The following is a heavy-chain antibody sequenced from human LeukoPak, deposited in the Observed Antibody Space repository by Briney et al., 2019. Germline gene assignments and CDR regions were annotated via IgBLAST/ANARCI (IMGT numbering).Heavy chain of an antibody. J-gene: IGHJ5*02. V-gene: IGHV1-69*13. CDR1: GGIFNSYD. D-gene: IGHD6-13*01. CDR2: IMPILGTA. CDR3: ARSMGRAYSSSWSNWFDP. Sequence: SVKVSCKASGGIFNSYDINWVRQAPGQGLEWMGGIMPILGTANYAQKFQGRVTITADELTSTAYMDVSSLRSEDTAVYYCARSMGRAYSSSWSNWFDPWGQGTLVTVSS.